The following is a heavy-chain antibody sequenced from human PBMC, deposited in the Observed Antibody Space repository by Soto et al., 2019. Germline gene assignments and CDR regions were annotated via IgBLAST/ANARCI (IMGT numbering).Heavy chain of an antibody. CDR2: IIPIFGTA. D-gene: IGHD6-25*01. Sequence: QVQLVQSGAEVKKPGSSVKVSCKASGGTFSSYAISWVRQAPGQGLEWMGGIIPIFGTANYAQKFQGRVTITADESTSTAYMELSSLRSEDTAVYYCARDASGVGLGDYWDFDLWGRGTLVTVSS. CDR1: GGTFSSYA. V-gene: IGHV1-69*01. J-gene: IGHJ2*01. CDR3: ARDASGVGLGDYWDFDL.